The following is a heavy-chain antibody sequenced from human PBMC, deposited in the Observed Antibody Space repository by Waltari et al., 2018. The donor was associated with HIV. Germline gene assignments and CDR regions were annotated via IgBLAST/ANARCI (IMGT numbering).Heavy chain of an antibody. CDR1: GLTVSSNY. Sequence: EVQLVESGGGLIEPGGSLRLSCAASGLTVSSNYMSWVRQAPGKGLGWVSVIYSGGSIYYADSVKGRFTISRDNSKNTLSLHMNSLGPEDTAVYYCARDPRSSGYYGMDVWGQGTTVTVSS. J-gene: IGHJ6*02. D-gene: IGHD1-26*01. CDR2: IYSGGSI. CDR3: ARDPRSSGYYGMDV. V-gene: IGHV3-53*01.